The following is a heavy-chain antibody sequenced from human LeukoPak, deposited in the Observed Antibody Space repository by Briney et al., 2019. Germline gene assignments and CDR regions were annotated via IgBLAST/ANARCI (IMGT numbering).Heavy chain of an antibody. CDR1: GYTFTGYF. CDR3: ARDGTVGLFGY. Sequence: ASVKVSCKASGYTFTGYFIHWVRQAPGQGLEWMGWINPKSGDTNYAQRFQGRVTMTRDTSISTAYMELTRLTSDDTAVYYCARDGTVGLFGYWGQGSLVTVPS. J-gene: IGHJ4*02. V-gene: IGHV1-2*02. CDR2: INPKSGDT. D-gene: IGHD3/OR15-3a*01.